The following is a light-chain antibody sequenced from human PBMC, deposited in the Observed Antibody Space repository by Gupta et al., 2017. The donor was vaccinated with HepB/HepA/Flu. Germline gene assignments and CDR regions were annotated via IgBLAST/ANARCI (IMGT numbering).Light chain of an antibody. J-gene: IGKJ4*01. CDR3: QHDGSSLT. CDR1: QRLKNTY. V-gene: IGKV3-20*01. CDR2: DVS. Sequence: IVLTQSPGTVSLSPGERATLSCRASQRLKNTYLGWDQQKPGQAPRLIIYDVSRRAKGIPDRFSGSGAGEDFTLTSSRREYEDCAGYYGQHDGSSLTFGGGTKVEIK.